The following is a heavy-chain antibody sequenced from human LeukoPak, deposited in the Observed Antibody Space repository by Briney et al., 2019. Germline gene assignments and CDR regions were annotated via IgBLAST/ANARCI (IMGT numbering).Heavy chain of an antibody. Sequence: GGPLRLSCAASGFTFSSYSMNWVRQAPGKGLEWVSSISSSSSYIYYADSVKGRFTISRDNAKNSLYLQMNSLRAEDTAVYYCARDVAAAGSPLPEDYWGQGTLVTVSS. CDR1: GFTFSSYS. V-gene: IGHV3-21*01. CDR3: ARDVAAAGSPLPEDY. J-gene: IGHJ4*02. D-gene: IGHD6-13*01. CDR2: ISSSSSYI.